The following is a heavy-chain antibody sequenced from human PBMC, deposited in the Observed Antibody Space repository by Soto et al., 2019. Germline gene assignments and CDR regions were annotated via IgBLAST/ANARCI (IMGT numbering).Heavy chain of an antibody. V-gene: IGHV4-59*01. Sequence: QVQLQESGPGLVKPSETLSLTCTVSGGSISNYYWSWLRQPPGKGLEWIGHIYYSRSTNYNPSLKSRLTISVDTSKNQFSLKLDSVTAADTAVYYCARDGLMTLSHYAFDHWGQGTLVTVSS. CDR3: ARDGLMTLSHYAFDH. CDR2: IYYSRST. CDR1: GGSISNYY. J-gene: IGHJ4*02. D-gene: IGHD3-16*01.